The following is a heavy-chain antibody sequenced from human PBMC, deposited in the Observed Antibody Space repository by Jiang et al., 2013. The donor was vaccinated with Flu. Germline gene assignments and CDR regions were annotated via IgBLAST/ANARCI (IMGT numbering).Heavy chain of an antibody. CDR2: ISFDGSNE. D-gene: IGHD3-22*01. V-gene: IGHV3-30*03. CDR3: ATVTDRTYYYDSSAHYPFDY. Sequence: VQLLESGGGVVQPGRSLRLSCAASGFTFSRYGMQWVRQAPGKGLQWVAIISFDGSNENYTDSVKGRFTISRDNSKNTLYLQMNSLRAEDTAVYYCATVTDRTYYYDSSAHYPFDYWGQGSLVTVSS. CDR1: GFTFSRYG. J-gene: IGHJ4*02.